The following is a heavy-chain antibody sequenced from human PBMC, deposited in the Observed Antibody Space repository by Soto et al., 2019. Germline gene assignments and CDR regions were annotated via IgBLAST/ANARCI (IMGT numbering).Heavy chain of an antibody. D-gene: IGHD2-21*02. CDR3: AKALGLYCGGDCFDAFDV. CDR1: GLTFNSYA. V-gene: IGHV3-23*01. Sequence: EVQLLESGGGLVQPGGSLRLSCAASGLTFNSYAMTWVCQAPGRGLEWVSGVDGSGFTSYHADSVKGRFTISRDNSKNTLYLQMNSLRAEDTAVYYCAKALGLYCGGDCFDAFDVWGQGAMVSVSS. CDR2: VDGSGFTS. J-gene: IGHJ3*01.